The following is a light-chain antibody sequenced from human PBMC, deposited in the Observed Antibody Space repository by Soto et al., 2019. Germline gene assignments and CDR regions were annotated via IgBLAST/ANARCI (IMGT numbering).Light chain of an antibody. Sequence: QSALTQPASVSGSPGQSITISCTGTSSTVGGFNVVSWYQQHPGKAPKVIIYEGIKRPLGVSNRFSGSNSGSTASLTISGLQAEDEADYYCCSYVGATTYVFGTGTKLTVL. V-gene: IGLV2-23*01. J-gene: IGLJ1*01. CDR3: CSYVGATTYV. CDR2: EGI. CDR1: SSTVGGFNV.